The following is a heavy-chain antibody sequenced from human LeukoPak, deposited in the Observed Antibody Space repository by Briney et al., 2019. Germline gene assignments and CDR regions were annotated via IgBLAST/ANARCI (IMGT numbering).Heavy chain of an antibody. CDR3: AKGGYYDSSGNIYFDY. CDR2: ISWNSGSI. CDR1: GFTSDDYA. V-gene: IGHV3-9*02. J-gene: IGHJ4*02. Sequence: GGSLRLSCAASGFTSDDYAMHWVRHAPGKGLEWVSGISWNSGSIGYADSVKGRFTISRDNAKNSLYLQMNSLRAEDTALYYCAKGGYYDSSGNIYFDYWGQGTLVTVSS. D-gene: IGHD3-22*01.